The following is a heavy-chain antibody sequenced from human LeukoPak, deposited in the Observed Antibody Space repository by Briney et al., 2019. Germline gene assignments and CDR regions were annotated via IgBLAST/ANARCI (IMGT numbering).Heavy chain of an antibody. V-gene: IGHV1-18*01. J-gene: IGHJ4*02. CDR3: ARGPYCSGATCYSQYFDY. CDR2: ISVYNGNT. CDR1: GYTFTSYG. Sequence: ASVKVSCKASGYTFTSYGVSWVRQAPGQGLEWMGWISVYNGNTNYAQKLQGRVTMTTDTSTSTAYMDLRSLRPDDTAVYYCARGPYCSGATCYSQYFDYWGQGTLVTVSS. D-gene: IGHD2-15*01.